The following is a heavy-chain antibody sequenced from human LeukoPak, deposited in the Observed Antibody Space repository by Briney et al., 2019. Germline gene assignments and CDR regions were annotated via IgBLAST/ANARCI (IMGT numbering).Heavy chain of an antibody. D-gene: IGHD3-9*01. CDR3: AKADFDWSYFDY. CDR1: GFTFGSYA. J-gene: IGHJ4*02. CDR2: ISGSANST. Sequence: GGSLRLSCAASGFTFGSYAMSWVRQAPGKGLEWVSAISGSANSTYYANSVKGRFTISRDNSKNTLYPQMNSLRAEDTAVYYCAKADFDWSYFDYWGQGTLVTVSS. V-gene: IGHV3-23*01.